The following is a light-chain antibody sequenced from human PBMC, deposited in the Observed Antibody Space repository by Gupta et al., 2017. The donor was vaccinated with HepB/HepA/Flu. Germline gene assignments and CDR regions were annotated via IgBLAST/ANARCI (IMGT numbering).Light chain of an antibody. CDR3: AAWDDSLSGHWV. V-gene: IGLV1-47*01. CDR1: SSNIGSNY. J-gene: IGLJ3*02. Sequence: QSVLTQPPSASGTPGHRVTISCSGSSSNIGSNYVYGYQQLPGTDPKLLIYRNNQRPSGVPDRFSGSKSGTSASLAISGLRSEDEADYYCAAWDDSLSGHWVFGGGTKLTGL. CDR2: RNN.